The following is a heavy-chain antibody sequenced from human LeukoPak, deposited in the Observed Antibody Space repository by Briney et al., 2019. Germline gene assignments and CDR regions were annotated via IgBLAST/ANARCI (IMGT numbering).Heavy chain of an antibody. CDR2: ISGSGGST. CDR1: GFTLSSYA. D-gene: IGHD5-12*01. J-gene: IGHJ4*02. Sequence: GGSLRLSCAVSGFTLSSYAMSWVRQAPGKGLEWVSAISGSGGSTYYADSVKGRFTISRDNSKNTLHLQMNSLRAEDTAVYYCVGYDPFDYWGQGTLVTVSS. V-gene: IGHV3-23*01. CDR3: VGYDPFDY.